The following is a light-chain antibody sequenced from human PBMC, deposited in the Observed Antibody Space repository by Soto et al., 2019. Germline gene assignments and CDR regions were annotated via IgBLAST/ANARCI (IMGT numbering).Light chain of an antibody. V-gene: IGKV1-8*01. J-gene: IGKJ2*01. CDR1: QDIRNY. CDR3: QHYYSYPHT. CDR2: AAS. Sequence: AIRMTQSPSSFSASPGDRVTITCRASQDIRNYLAWYQQKPGKAPKLLIYAASSLQSGVPSRFSASGSGTDFTVTISYLQSEDFATYYCQHYYSYPHTFGQGTRLEIK.